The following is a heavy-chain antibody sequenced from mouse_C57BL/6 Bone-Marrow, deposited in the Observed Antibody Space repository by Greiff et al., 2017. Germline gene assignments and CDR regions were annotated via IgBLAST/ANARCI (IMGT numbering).Heavy chain of an antibody. CDR3: ARGNDGYRDY. D-gene: IGHD2-3*01. V-gene: IGHV3-6*01. CDR2: ISYDGSN. CDR1: GYSITSGYY. J-gene: IGHJ2*01. Sequence: EVQLQESGPGLVKPSQSLSLTCSVTGYSITSGYYWNWIRQFPGNKLEWMGYISYDGSNNYNPSLKNRISITRDTSKNQFFLKLNSVTTEDTATYYCARGNDGYRDYWGQGTTLTVSS.